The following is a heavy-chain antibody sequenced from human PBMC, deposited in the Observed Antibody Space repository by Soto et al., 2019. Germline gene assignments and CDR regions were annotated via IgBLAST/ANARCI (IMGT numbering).Heavy chain of an antibody. CDR1: GYTFTSYG. J-gene: IGHJ3*02. V-gene: IGHV1-18*01. CDR3: ARSNADFWSGYYIGDAFDI. D-gene: IGHD3-3*01. Sequence: QVQLVQSGAEVKKPGASVKVSCKASGYTFTSYGISWVRQAPGQGLEWMGWISAYNGNTNYAQKPQGRVTMTTDTSTSTAYMELRSLRSDDTAVYYCARSNADFWSGYYIGDAFDIWGQGTMVTVSS. CDR2: ISAYNGNT.